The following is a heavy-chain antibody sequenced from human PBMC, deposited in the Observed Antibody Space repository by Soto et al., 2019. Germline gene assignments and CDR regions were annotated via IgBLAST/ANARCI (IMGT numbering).Heavy chain of an antibody. CDR2: VHYSGSA. CDR3: ARHRWGSGSYSGLLDF. D-gene: IGHD3-10*01. V-gene: IGHV4-39*01. Sequence: SETLSLTCSVSGGSISTSSYFWGWIRQPPGKGLEWVGAVHYSGSANYRSSLQSRVTISVDTSQNQFSLRLRSVTAADTAVYYCARHRWGSGSYSGLLDFWGQGALGTVSS. CDR1: GGSISTSSYF. J-gene: IGHJ4*02.